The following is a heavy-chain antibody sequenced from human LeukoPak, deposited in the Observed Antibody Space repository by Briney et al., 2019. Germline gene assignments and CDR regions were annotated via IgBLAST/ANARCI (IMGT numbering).Heavy chain of an antibody. D-gene: IGHD1-26*01. CDR2: IYSGGNT. CDR1: GGSFSGYY. V-gene: IGHV4-59*01. CDR3: VRDRELSY. Sequence: SETLSLTCAVYGGSFSGYYWSWIRQPPGKLLEWIGYIYSGGNTIYNPSLKNRVTISSDTSKNQFSLRLTSVTAADTALYYCVRDRELSYWGQGILVTVSS. J-gene: IGHJ4*02.